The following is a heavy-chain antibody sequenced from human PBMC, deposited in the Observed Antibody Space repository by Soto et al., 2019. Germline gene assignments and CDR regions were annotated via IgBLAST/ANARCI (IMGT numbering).Heavy chain of an antibody. CDR3: AKSRSVEDGFDI. CDR1: GFPFNNYA. J-gene: IGHJ3*02. Sequence: EAQLLESGGGLVQPGGSLRLSCAASGFPFNNYAMSWVRQAPGKGLEGVSAIRGSDESTYYAQSVKGRFTISRDNSKNTLNLQMNSLRAEDTAVYYCAKSRSVEDGFDIWGQGTMVTVSS. V-gene: IGHV3-23*01. CDR2: IRGSDEST.